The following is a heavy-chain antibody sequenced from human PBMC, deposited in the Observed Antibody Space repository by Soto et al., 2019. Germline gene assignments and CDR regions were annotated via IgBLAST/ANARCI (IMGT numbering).Heavy chain of an antibody. CDR3: AREGPLAVGARYYFDY. CDR2: IYSGGST. J-gene: IGHJ4*02. Sequence: VGSLRLSCAASGFTVSSNYMSWVRQAPGKGLEWVSVIYSGGSTYYADSVKGRFTISRDNSKNTLYLQMNSLRAGDTAVYYCAREGPLAVGARYYFDYWGQGTLVTVSS. V-gene: IGHV3-53*01. CDR1: GFTVSSNY. D-gene: IGHD1-26*01.